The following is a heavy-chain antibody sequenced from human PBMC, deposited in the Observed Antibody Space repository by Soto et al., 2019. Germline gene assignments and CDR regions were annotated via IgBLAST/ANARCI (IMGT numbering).Heavy chain of an antibody. J-gene: IGHJ6*02. CDR1: GFTLNAYS. CDR3: VRGRSDSLTDV. V-gene: IGHV3-48*02. Sequence: GGSLRLSCAGSGFTLNAYSMNWVRQAPGKGLEWVSYLSSGRTTIYYADSVEGRFTISRDDAKNSLYLQMNSLRDDDTAVYFCVRGRSDSLTDVWGQGTTVTVSS. CDR2: LSSGRTTI.